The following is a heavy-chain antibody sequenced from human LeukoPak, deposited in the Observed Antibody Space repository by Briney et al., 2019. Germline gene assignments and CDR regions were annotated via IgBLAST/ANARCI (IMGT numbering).Heavy chain of an antibody. CDR3: AREGGFYRPLDY. CDR2: VHLDGRT. J-gene: IGHJ4*02. Sequence: PSETLSLTCAVYGGPFSGYYWSWIRQPPGKGLEWIGEVHLDGRTNYNPSLESRLTMSVDVSENQVSLKLTSVTAADTAVYYCAREGGFYRPLDYSGQGTLVTVSS. CDR1: GGPFSGYY. V-gene: IGHV4-34*10. D-gene: IGHD3-3*01.